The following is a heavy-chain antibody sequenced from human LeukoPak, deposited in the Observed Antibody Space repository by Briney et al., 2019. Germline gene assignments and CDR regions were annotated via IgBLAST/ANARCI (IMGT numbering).Heavy chain of an antibody. CDR2: ISYDGSNK. V-gene: IGHV3-30*18. Sequence: PGRSLRLSCAASGFTFSSYGMHWVRQAPGKGLEWVAVISYDGSNKYYADSVKGRFTISRDNSKNTLYLQMNSLRAEDTAVYYCAKGASMIVVVIADYWGQGTLVTVS. D-gene: IGHD3-22*01. CDR3: AKGASMIVVVIADY. J-gene: IGHJ4*02. CDR1: GFTFSSYG.